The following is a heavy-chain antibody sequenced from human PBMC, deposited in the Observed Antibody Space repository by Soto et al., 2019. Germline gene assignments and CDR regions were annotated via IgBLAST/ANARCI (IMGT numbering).Heavy chain of an antibody. CDR1: GFTFSSYG. CDR2: ISYDGSNK. CDR3: ARSPASVSYVAYLDY. V-gene: IGHV3-30*03. D-gene: IGHD1-26*01. Sequence: QVQLVESGGGVVQPGRSLRLSCAASGFTFSSYGMHWVRQAPGKGLEWVAVISYDGSNKYYADSVKGRFTISRDNSRKALYLQTNRVRVEDMALYSCARSPASVSYVAYLDYWGLGSLVTVS. J-gene: IGHJ4*02.